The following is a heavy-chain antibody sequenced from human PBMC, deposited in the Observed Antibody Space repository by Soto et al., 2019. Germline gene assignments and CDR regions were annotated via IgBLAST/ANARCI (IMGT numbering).Heavy chain of an antibody. Sequence: VGSLRLSCGASGFTFRSFTMNWVRQARGKGLEWVSTISSNSAYIYYTDALRGRFTISRDNAKNSLHLQMNSLRAEDTAVYYCTRNASRDSSARGWFDPWGPGTLVTVSS. CDR1: GFTFRSFT. J-gene: IGHJ5*02. CDR3: TRNASRDSSARGWFDP. V-gene: IGHV3-21*01. CDR2: ISSNSAYI. D-gene: IGHD6-13*01.